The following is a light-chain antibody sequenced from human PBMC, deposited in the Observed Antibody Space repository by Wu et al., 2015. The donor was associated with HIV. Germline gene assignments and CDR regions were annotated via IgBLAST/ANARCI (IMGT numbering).Light chain of an antibody. J-gene: IGKJ4*01. Sequence: EIVLTQSPGTLSLSPGERATLSCRASQSVSSSYLVWYQQKPGQAPRLLIYGASSRATGIPDRFSGSGSGTDYTLTISSLQPEDFATYYCQQYYSTLALTFGGGTRVEIK. CDR1: QSVSSSY. V-gene: IGKV3-20*01. CDR2: GAS. CDR3: QQYYSTLALT.